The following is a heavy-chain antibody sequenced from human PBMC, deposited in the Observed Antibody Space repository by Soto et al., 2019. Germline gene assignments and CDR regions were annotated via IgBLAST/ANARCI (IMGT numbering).Heavy chain of an antibody. J-gene: IGHJ4*02. D-gene: IGHD6-13*01. CDR2: ISSSGNSI. V-gene: IGHV3-11*01. CDR3: ERRAAAGRSFDY. Sequence: GGSLRLSCAASGFTFSDYYMTWIRQAPGKGLEWVSYISSSGNSIYYADSVRGRFTVSRDNAKNSLFLQMNSLRAEDTAVYYCERRAAAGRSFDYWGLGTLVIVSS. CDR1: GFTFSDYY.